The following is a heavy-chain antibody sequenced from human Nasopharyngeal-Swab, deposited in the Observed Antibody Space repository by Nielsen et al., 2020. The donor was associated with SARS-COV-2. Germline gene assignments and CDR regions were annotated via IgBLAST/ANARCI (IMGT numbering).Heavy chain of an antibody. D-gene: IGHD1-1*01. CDR2: IYYSGST. CDR1: GGSISSSSYY. Sequence: SETLSLTCTVSGGSISSSSYYWGWIRQPPGKGLEWIGSIYYSGSTYYNPSLKSRVTISVDTSKNQFSLKLSSVTAADTAVYYCARHRRYNDWFDPWGQGTLVTVSS. V-gene: IGHV4-39*01. J-gene: IGHJ5*02. CDR3: ARHRRYNDWFDP.